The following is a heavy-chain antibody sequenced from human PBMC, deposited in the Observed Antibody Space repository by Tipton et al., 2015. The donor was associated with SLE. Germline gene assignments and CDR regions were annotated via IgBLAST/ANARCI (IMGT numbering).Heavy chain of an antibody. V-gene: IGHV4-34*01. CDR1: GGSFSGYY. CDR2: INHSGST. D-gene: IGHD5-24*01. CDR3: ARGRPQSDAFDI. Sequence: LRLSCAVYGGSFSGYYWSWIRQPPGKGLERIGEINHSGSTNYNPSLKSRVTTSVDTSKNQFSLKLSSVTAADTAVYYCARGRPQSDAFDIWGQGTMVTVSS. J-gene: IGHJ3*02.